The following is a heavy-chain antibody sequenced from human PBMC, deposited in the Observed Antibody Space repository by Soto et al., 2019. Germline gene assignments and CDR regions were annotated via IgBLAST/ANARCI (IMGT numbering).Heavy chain of an antibody. Sequence: GGSLKRACGGCGINISNAWMNSVRHAPGKGLEWVGRIKSEPNGGTTDYAAPVKGRFTVSRDDSKRTVYLQMNSLKAEDTAVYYCATGGYHFDYWGQGTLVTVSS. J-gene: IGHJ4*02. CDR1: GINISNAW. V-gene: IGHV3-15*01. CDR2: IKSEPNGGTT. CDR3: ATGGYHFDY. D-gene: IGHD2-15*01.